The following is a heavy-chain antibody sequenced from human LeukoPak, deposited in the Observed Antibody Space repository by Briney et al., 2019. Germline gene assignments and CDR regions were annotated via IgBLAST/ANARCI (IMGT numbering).Heavy chain of an antibody. Sequence: SETLSLTCGVYGGSFSSDYWSWIRQPPGKGLEWIGYIYYSGSINYNLSLKSRVTISVDTSKNQFSLKLSSVTAADTAVYYCARDAWAVYYYYMDVWGKGTTVTVSS. D-gene: IGHD7-27*01. J-gene: IGHJ6*03. CDR2: IYYSGSI. CDR3: ARDAWAVYYYYMDV. V-gene: IGHV4-59*01. CDR1: GGSFSSDY.